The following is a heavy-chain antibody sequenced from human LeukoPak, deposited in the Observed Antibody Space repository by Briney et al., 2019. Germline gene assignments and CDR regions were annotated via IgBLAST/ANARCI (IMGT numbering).Heavy chain of an antibody. Sequence: GGSLRLSCAASGFTFSSYDMHWVRHATGKGLEWVSAIGTAGDTYYPGSVKGRFTISRENAKNSLYLQMNSLRAGDTAVYYCARGVVENYFDYWGQGTLVTVSS. CDR3: ARGVVENYFDY. CDR2: IGTAGDT. D-gene: IGHD2-15*01. V-gene: IGHV3-13*01. J-gene: IGHJ4*02. CDR1: GFTFSSYD.